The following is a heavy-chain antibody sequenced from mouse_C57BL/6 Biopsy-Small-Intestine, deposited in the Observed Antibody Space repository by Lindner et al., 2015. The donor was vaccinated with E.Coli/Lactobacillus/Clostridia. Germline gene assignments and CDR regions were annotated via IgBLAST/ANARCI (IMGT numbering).Heavy chain of an antibody. D-gene: IGHD2-3*01. V-gene: IGHV14-2*01. CDR3: APIYDGYCYAMDY. J-gene: IGHJ4*01. Sequence: VQLQESGAELVRPGASVKLSCTASGFNIKDDYMHWVKQRTEQGLEWIGRIDPEDGETKYAPKFQGKATITADTSSNTAYLQLSSLTSEDAAVYYCAPIYDGYCYAMDYWGQGTSVTVSS. CDR2: IDPEDGET. CDR1: GFNIKDDY.